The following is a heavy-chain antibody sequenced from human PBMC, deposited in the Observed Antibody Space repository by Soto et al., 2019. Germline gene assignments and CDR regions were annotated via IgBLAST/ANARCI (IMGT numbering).Heavy chain of an antibody. CDR1: AFSLSTNGVG. V-gene: IGHV2-5*01. D-gene: IGHD2-8*01. CDR2: IYWNEDK. Sequence: QITLEESGPTLVKPTQTLTLTCTFSAFSLSTNGVGLGWIRQPPGKPLEWLAVIYWNEDKRYSRSLKSRLSITTETSKNQVVLTMTTMDPVDTSTYYCVHTVMVHTITGGHYFAYWGPGILVTVSS. CDR3: VHTVMVHTITGGHYFAY. J-gene: IGHJ4*02.